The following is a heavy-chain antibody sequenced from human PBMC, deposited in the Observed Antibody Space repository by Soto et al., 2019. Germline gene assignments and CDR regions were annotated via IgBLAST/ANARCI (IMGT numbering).Heavy chain of an antibody. Sequence: SETLSLTCAVSGGSVSSGVFSWNWIRQPPGQGLEWIGYISHGGSPHYTPSLRSRVSISVDRSTNVISLNLTSMTPADTAVYFCARGHYYYAMDVWGQGTTVTVS. J-gene: IGHJ6*02. CDR2: ISHGGSP. CDR3: ARGHYYYAMDV. CDR1: GGSVSSGVFS. V-gene: IGHV4-30-2*01.